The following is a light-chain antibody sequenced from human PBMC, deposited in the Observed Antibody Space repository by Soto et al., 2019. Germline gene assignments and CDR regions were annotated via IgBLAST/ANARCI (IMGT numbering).Light chain of an antibody. V-gene: IGKV3-15*01. CDR1: QSVDNN. J-gene: IGKJ5*01. CDR2: GSF. CDR3: QQYNDRPPIT. Sequence: EIVMTQSPVTLSASPGESATLSCRASQSVDNNVAWYQQKPGQAPRLLIVGSFARATGIPARFSGSGSGSELTLTISGLQSEDFAVYYCQQYNDRPPITFGQGTRLEIK.